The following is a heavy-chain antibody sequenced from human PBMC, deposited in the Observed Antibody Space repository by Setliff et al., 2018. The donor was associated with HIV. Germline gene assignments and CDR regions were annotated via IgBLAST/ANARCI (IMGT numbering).Heavy chain of an antibody. J-gene: IGHJ3*01. V-gene: IGHV3-23*01. CDR2: ISGGGGGT. CDR1: GFTFGNYA. CDR3: AKGTNYDILTGYHAFDV. Sequence: GGSLRLSCTTSGFTFGNYAMSWVRQAPGKGLEWVSGISGGGGGTYYADSVKGRFTISRDNSKNTLFLEMNSLRADDTAVYYCAKGTNYDILTGYHAFDVWGQGTMVTVSS. D-gene: IGHD3-9*01.